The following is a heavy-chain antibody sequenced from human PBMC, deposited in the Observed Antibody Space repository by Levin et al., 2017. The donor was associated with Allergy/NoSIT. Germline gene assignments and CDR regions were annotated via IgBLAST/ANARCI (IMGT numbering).Heavy chain of an antibody. CDR2: ISPTGDDT. CDR3: ARENDYALDY. D-gene: IGHD1-1*01. J-gene: IGHJ4*02. CDR1: GFTFTNYY. Sequence: EASVKVSCKASGFTFTNYYLHWLRQAPGQGPDWMGRISPTGDDTIYAEKFQGRLIMTRDTSTSTDYLEVSSLTSEDTALYYCARENDYALDYWGRGTLVTVSS. V-gene: IGHV1-46*01.